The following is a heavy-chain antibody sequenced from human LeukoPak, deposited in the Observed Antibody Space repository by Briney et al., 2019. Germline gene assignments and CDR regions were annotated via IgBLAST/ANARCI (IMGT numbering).Heavy chain of an antibody. CDR2: IYYSGST. V-gene: IGHV4-59*08. Sequence: SETLSLTCTVSGGSISSYYWSWIRQPPGKGLEWIGYIYYSGSTNYNPSLKSRVTISVDTSKNQFSLKLSSVTAADTAVYYCARNVDTAVAHDYWGQGALVTVSS. CDR3: ARNVDTAVAHDY. D-gene: IGHD5-18*01. J-gene: IGHJ4*02. CDR1: GGSISSYY.